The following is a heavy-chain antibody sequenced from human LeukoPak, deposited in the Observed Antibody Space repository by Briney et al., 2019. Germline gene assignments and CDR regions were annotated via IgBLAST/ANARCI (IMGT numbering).Heavy chain of an antibody. CDR3: ATPTPIVVVTASYYFDY. D-gene: IGHD2-21*02. Sequence: ASVKVSCKVSGYTLTELSMHWVRQAPGKGLEWMGGFDPEDGETIYAQKFQGRVTMTEDTSTDTAYMELSSLRSEDTAVYYCATPTPIVVVTASYYFDYWGQGTLVTVSS. CDR1: GYTLTELS. V-gene: IGHV1-24*01. J-gene: IGHJ4*02. CDR2: FDPEDGET.